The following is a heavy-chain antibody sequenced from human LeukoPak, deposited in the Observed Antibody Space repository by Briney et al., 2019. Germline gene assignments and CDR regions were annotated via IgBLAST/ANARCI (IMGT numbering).Heavy chain of an antibody. J-gene: IGHJ4*02. CDR2: ISGSGGST. Sequence: GGSLRLSCAASGFTFSSYAMSWVRQAPGKGLEWVSAISGSGGSTYYADSVKGRFTISRDNSKNTLYLQMNSLRAEDTAVYYCAKVVVVPAATTKTYYFDFWGQGTLVTVSS. D-gene: IGHD2-2*01. V-gene: IGHV3-23*01. CDR1: GFTFSSYA. CDR3: AKVVVVPAATTKTYYFDF.